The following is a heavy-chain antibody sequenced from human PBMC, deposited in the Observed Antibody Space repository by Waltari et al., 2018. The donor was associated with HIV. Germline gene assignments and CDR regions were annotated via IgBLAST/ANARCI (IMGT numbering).Heavy chain of an antibody. V-gene: IGHV1-2*06. D-gene: IGHD3-3*01. CDR1: GYTFSDHF. CDR2: SNPQTGDT. Sequence: QVQLVQSGPEMRRPGASLKVSCKASGYTFSDHFMHRVRQAPGHGLEWVGRSNPQTGDTNYEQRFQDRVTGTRDRSLFTAYLELSGLTPDDTAIYYCAREIFATRGFEPMLDVWGQGTLVSVSS. J-gene: IGHJ5*02. CDR3: AREIFATRGFEPMLDV.